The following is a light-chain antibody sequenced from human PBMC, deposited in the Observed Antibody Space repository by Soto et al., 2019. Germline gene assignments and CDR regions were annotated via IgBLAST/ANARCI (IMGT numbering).Light chain of an antibody. CDR1: QGISNY. CDR3: QNYDTAPNT. CDR2: GAS. Sequence: DIQMTQSPSSLSASVGDRVTITCRASQGISNYLAWYQQKPGKVPKILIYGASTLQSGVPSRFTGSGSGTDFTLTIVSLQPEDAATYYCQNYDTAPNTFVQGTRLEIK. J-gene: IGKJ5*01. V-gene: IGKV1-27*01.